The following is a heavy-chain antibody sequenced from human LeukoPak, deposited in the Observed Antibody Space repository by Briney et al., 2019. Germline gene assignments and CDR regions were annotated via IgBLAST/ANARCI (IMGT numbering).Heavy chain of an antibody. D-gene: IGHD3-10*01. CDR3: VRDTGRSPADF. CDR1: GYSFTNNG. V-gene: IGHV1-18*01. J-gene: IGHJ4*01. Sequence: ASVKVPCEASGYSFTNNGITWVRQAPGQGLEGMGWISAYNEDTSYALQFQGRVTRTRNTSTSTIYMALGSLRADDTAVYFCVRDTGRSPADFWGHGTLITVSS. CDR2: ISAYNEDT.